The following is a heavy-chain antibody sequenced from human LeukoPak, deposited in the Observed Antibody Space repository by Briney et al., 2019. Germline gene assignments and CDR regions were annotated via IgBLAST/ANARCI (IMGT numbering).Heavy chain of an antibody. CDR2: ISYDGSNK. CDR1: GFTFSSYG. Sequence: GRSLRLSCAASGFTFSSYGMHWVRQAPGKGLEWVAVISYDGSNKYYADSVKGRFTISRDNSKNTLYLQMNSLRAEDTAVYYCARDSGPVATDVLFDYWGQGTLVTVSS. D-gene: IGHD5-12*01. V-gene: IGHV3-30*03. J-gene: IGHJ4*02. CDR3: ARDSGPVATDVLFDY.